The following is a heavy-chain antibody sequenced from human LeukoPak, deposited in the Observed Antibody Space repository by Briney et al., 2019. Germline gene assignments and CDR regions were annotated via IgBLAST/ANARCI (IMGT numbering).Heavy chain of an antibody. CDR3: AKSLQYYYDSSGSSFDY. CDR1: GFTFDDYA. V-gene: IGHV3-9*01. D-gene: IGHD3-22*01. Sequence: GGSLRLSCAASGFTFDDYAMHWVRQAPGKGLEWVSGISWNSGSIGYADSVKGRFTISRDNAKNSLYLQMNSLRAEDTALYYCAKSLQYYYDSSGSSFDYWGQGTLVTVSS. J-gene: IGHJ4*02. CDR2: ISWNSGSI.